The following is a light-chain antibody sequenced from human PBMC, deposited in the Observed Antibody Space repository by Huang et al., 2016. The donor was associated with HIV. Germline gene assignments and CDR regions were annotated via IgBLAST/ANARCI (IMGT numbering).Light chain of an antibody. CDR3: QQYGSSPTT. Sequence: EIVFTQSPGTLSLSPGERATLSCRASQSVSNNYLACYQQKAGQAPSLLIYGASSRDTGLPARFSGSGSGTDLIFTISRLDPEDYAVFYCQQYGSSPTTFGQGTKVEIK. CDR1: QSVSNNY. J-gene: IGKJ2*01. V-gene: IGKV3-20*01. CDR2: GAS.